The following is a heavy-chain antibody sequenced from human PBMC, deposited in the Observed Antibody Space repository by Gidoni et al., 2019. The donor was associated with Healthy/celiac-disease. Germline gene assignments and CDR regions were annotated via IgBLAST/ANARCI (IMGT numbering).Heavy chain of an antibody. CDR2: MRGSGCST. CDR3: AKAQNYYGSGSYYTW. J-gene: IGHJ4*02. CDR1: GFTFISYA. V-gene: IGHV3-23*01. D-gene: IGHD3-10*01. Sequence: EVQLLESVGGSVQPGGSLSLSCAASGFTFISYAMSWVRQAPGKGLAWFSDMRGSGCSTYYADSVKGPFTISRDNSKNTLYRQMNSLRAEDTAVYYCAKAQNYYGSGSYYTWWGQGTLVTVSS.